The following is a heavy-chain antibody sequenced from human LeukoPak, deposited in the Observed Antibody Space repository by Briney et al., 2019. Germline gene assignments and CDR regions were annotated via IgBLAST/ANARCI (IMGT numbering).Heavy chain of an antibody. Sequence: SVKVSCKASGGTFSSYAISWVRQAPGQGLEWMGGIIPIFGTANYAQKFQGRVTITADESTSTAYMELSSLRSEDTAVYYCATEGGIYCSSTSCRGSRGDAFDIWGQGTMVTVSS. V-gene: IGHV1-69*13. CDR2: IIPIFGTA. CDR1: GGTFSSYA. J-gene: IGHJ3*02. CDR3: ATEGGIYCSSTSCRGSRGDAFDI. D-gene: IGHD2-2*01.